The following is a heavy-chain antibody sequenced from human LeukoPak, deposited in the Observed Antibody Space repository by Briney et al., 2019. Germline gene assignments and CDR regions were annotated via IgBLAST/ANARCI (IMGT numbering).Heavy chain of an antibody. CDR3: ARLTYYYDSSGPY. V-gene: IGHV4-38-2*01. J-gene: IGHJ4*02. CDR1: GYSISSGYY. CDR2: IYHGGST. Sequence: SETLSLTCAVSGYSISSGYYWGWIRQPPGKGLEWIGSIYHGGSTFYNPSLKSRVAISVDTSKNQFSLKLSSVTAADTAVYYCARLTYYYDSSGPYWGQGTLVTVSS. D-gene: IGHD3-22*01.